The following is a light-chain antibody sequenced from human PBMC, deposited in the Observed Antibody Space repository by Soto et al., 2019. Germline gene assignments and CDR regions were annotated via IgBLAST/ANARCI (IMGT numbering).Light chain of an antibody. CDR1: SSDVGGYNY. CDR2: DVS. Sequence: QSALTQPASVSGSPGQSITISCTGTSSDVGGYNYVSWYQQHTGKAPKLMIYDVSNRPSGVSNRVSGSRSGNTASLTISGLQAEDEADYYCSSYTSSSPYVFGTGTKVTVL. CDR3: SSYTSSSPYV. J-gene: IGLJ1*01. V-gene: IGLV2-14*01.